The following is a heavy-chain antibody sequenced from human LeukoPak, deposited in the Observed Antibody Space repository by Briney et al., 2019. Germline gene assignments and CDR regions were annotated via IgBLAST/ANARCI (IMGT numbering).Heavy chain of an antibody. CDR3: ARYYYDSSGYYYFDY. Sequence: TGGSLRLSCAASGFTFSSYEMNWVRQAPGKGLEWVSYISSSGSTIYYADSVKGRFTISRDNAKNSLYLQMNSLRTEDTAVYSCARYYYDSSGYYYFDYWGQGTLATVSS. CDR2: ISSSGSTI. CDR1: GFTFSSYE. V-gene: IGHV3-48*03. J-gene: IGHJ4*02. D-gene: IGHD3-22*01.